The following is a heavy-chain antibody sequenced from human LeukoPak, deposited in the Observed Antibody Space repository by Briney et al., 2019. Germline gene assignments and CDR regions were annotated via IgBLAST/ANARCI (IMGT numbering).Heavy chain of an antibody. CDR3: ARVSLRKQQPVRGPPDC. J-gene: IGHJ4*02. CDR2: IYTSGST. D-gene: IGHD6-13*01. Sequence: PSETLSLTCTVSGGSISSYYWSWIRQPAGKGLEWIGRIYTSGSTNYNPSLKSRVTMSVDTSKNQFSLKLSSVTAADTAVYYCARVSLRKQQPVRGPPDCWGQGTLVTVSS. CDR1: GGSISSYY. V-gene: IGHV4-4*07.